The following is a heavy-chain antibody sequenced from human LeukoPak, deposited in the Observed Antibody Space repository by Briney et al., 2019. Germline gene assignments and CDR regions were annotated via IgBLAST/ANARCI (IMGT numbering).Heavy chain of an antibody. CDR1: GGSISSYY. Sequence: SETLSLTCTVSGGSISSYYWSWIRQPAGKGLEWIGRIYTSGSTNYNPSLKSRVTMSVDTSKNQFSLKLSSVTAADTAVYYCVRHVVALGVNAAFDYWGQGILVTVSS. CDR3: VRHVVALGVNAAFDY. D-gene: IGHD2-21*01. CDR2: IYTSGST. J-gene: IGHJ4*02. V-gene: IGHV4-4*07.